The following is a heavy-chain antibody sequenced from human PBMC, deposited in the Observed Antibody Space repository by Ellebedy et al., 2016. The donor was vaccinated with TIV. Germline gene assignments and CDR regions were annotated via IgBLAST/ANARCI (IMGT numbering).Heavy chain of an antibody. CDR3: AKNMRTVTTTIDY. Sequence: GESLKISCAASGFTFSSCAMSWVRQAPGKGLEWVTSISGNGGSTIYADSVKGRFTISRDNSKNTLYLQMNSLRAEDTAIYYCAKNMRTVTTTIDYWGQGTLVTVSS. D-gene: IGHD4-17*01. CDR2: ISGNGGST. J-gene: IGHJ4*02. CDR1: GFTFSSCA. V-gene: IGHV3-23*01.